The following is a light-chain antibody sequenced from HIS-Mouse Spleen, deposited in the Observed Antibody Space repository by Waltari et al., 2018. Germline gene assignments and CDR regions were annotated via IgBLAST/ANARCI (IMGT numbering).Light chain of an antibody. CDR2: EDS. CDR3: YSTDSSGNHRV. J-gene: IGLJ2*01. CDR1: ALPKKY. V-gene: IGLV3-10*01. Sequence: SYELTQPPSVSVSPGQTARITCSGDALPKKYAYWYQQKSGQAPVMVIYEDSKRPSGIPEECSGSNSGTMATLTISGAQVEDEADYYCYSTDSSGNHRVFGGGTKLTVL.